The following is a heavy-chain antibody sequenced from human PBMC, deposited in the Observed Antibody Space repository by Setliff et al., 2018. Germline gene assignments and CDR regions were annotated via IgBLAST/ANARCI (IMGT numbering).Heavy chain of an antibody. J-gene: IGHJ4*02. CDR2: IYHSGST. Sequence: SETLSLTCTVSGYSISNDYFWGWIWQPPGKGLEWIGSIYHSGSTSYYPSLKSRVTISVDTSKNQFSLNLSSVTAADTAVYYCAKHRSYFDYWGQGTLVTVST. CDR1: GYSISNDYF. CDR3: AKHRSYFDY. V-gene: IGHV4-38-2*02.